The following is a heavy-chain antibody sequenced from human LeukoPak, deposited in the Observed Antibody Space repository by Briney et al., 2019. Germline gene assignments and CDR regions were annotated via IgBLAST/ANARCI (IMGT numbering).Heavy chain of an antibody. CDR3: ARGPVGQLVHNIDY. J-gene: IGHJ4*02. CDR2: INTNTGNP. D-gene: IGHD6-6*01. Sequence: GASVKVSCKSSGYTFTSYSLTWVRQAPGQGLEWMGWINTNTGNPTYAQGFTGRFVFSLDTSVSTAYLQISSLKAEDTAVYYCARGPVGQLVHNIDYWGQGTLVTVSS. CDR1: GYTFTSYS. V-gene: IGHV7-4-1*02.